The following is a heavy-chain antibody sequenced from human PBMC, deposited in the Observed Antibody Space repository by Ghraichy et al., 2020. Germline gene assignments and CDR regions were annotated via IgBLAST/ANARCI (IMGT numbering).Heavy chain of an antibody. CDR2: IPGGDNSA. J-gene: IGHJ3*02. V-gene: IGHV3-23*01. D-gene: IGHD3-22*01. Sequence: GGSLRLSCAASGFTFSSYAMSWVRQAPGKGLEWVSTIPGGDNSAYYAASVKGRFTISRDNSKNTLYLQMNSLRAEDTAIYYCAKDLGGYKYDSSSYYESTNAFDIWGQGTMVTVSS. CDR1: GFTFSSYA. CDR3: AKDLGGYKYDSSSYYESTNAFDI.